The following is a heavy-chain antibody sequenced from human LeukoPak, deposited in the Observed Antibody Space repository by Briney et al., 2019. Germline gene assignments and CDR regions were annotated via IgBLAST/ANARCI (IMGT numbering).Heavy chain of an antibody. Sequence: GGSLRLSCAASGFTFSSYSMNWVRQAPGKGLEWVSSISSSSSYIYYADSVKGRFTISRDNAKNSLYLQMNSLRAEDTAVYYCTRSTPRYNYYYYMDVWGKGTTVTVSS. D-gene: IGHD4-11*01. CDR3: TRSTPRYNYYYYMDV. CDR2: ISSSSSYI. CDR1: GFTFSSYS. J-gene: IGHJ6*03. V-gene: IGHV3-21*01.